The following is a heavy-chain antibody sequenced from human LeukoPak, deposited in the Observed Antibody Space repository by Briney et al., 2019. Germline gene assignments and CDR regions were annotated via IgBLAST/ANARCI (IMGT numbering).Heavy chain of an antibody. CDR2: INPSGGST. CDR1: GYTFTSYY. J-gene: IGHJ4*02. Sequence: ASVKVSCKASGYTFTSYYMHWVRQAPGQGLEWMGIINPSGGSTSYAQKFQGRVTITADKSTSTAYMELSSLRSEDTAVYYCASPATYCSGGSCSVDYWGQGTLVTVSS. D-gene: IGHD2-15*01. V-gene: IGHV1-46*01. CDR3: ASPATYCSGGSCSVDY.